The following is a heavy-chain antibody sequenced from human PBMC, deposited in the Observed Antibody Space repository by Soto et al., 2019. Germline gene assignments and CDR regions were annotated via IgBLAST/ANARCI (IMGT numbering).Heavy chain of an antibody. CDR1: GYSFTNND. D-gene: IGHD3-16*01. J-gene: IGHJ5*02. Sequence: ASVKVSCKASGYSFTNNDVTWVRQATGQGLEWMGWMNPGSGDTGYAQKFQGRVTMTRDISIATAYMELSSLRSDDTAIYYCARMATFGSLNWFDPWGKGTPVTVSS. CDR3: ARMATFGSLNWFDP. V-gene: IGHV1-8*01. CDR2: MNPGSGDT.